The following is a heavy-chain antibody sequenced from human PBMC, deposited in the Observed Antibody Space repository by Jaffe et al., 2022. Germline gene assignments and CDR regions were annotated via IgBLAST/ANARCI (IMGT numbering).Heavy chain of an antibody. J-gene: IGHJ4*02. Sequence: EVQLVETGGGVMRPGGSVRLSCAASGFIFEHYGMTWVRQVPGKGLEWVSGINWNGDNRRYRDSVKGRFTISRDNAKNSLYLQMNSLKDEDTAFYFCARVAAGSWRELDYWGQGNLVTVSS. CDR2: INWNGDNR. V-gene: IGHV3-20*04. CDR1: GFIFEHYG. D-gene: IGHD3-10*01. CDR3: ARVAAGSWRELDY.